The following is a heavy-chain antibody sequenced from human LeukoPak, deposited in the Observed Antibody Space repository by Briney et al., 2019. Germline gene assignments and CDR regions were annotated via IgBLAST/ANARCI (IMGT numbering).Heavy chain of an antibody. CDR1: GFSISSYS. CDR2: SSGRGGST. CDR3: TNKAQYASNVYPPHSDY. V-gene: IGHV3-23*01. J-gene: IGHJ4*01. Sequence: PGGSLRLSCAASGFSISSYSTRGCRQAPAKGGEWCSASSGRGGSTYYADSVKGRFTSSRDNSKNTLYLQMNSLRDDDTAVYYRTNKAQYASNVYPPHSDYWGHGTLVTVYS. D-gene: IGHD5/OR15-5a*01.